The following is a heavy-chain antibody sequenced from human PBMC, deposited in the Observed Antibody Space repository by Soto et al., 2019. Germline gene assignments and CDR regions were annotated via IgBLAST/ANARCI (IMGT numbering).Heavy chain of an antibody. CDR1: AGSFSSGSHY. J-gene: IGHJ5*02. CDR3: ARDTSYDFWSGYVGFDP. CDR2: IYYSGSS. Sequence: PLSLTCTLSAGSFSSGSHYWSWIRQPPGKGLEWIGNIYYSGSSKYNPSLKSRVTISVDRSRNHCSLNLRSVTTADTALYYCARDTSYDFWSGYVGFDPWGQGTLVTVSS. D-gene: IGHD3-3*01. V-gene: IGHV4-61*03.